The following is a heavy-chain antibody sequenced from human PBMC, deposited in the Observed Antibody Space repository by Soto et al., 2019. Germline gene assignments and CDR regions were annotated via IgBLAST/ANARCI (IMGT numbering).Heavy chain of an antibody. CDR3: ARRWRLGPRVDGMDV. D-gene: IGHD2-21*01. J-gene: IGHJ6*02. Sequence: QLQLQESGPGLVKPSETLSLTCTVSGGSISSSSYYWGWIRQPPGKGLEWIGSIYYSGSTYYNPSLKSRVTISVDTSKNQSSLKLSSVTAADTAVYYCARRWRLGPRVDGMDVWGQGTTVTVSS. V-gene: IGHV4-39*01. CDR1: GGSISSSSYY. CDR2: IYYSGST.